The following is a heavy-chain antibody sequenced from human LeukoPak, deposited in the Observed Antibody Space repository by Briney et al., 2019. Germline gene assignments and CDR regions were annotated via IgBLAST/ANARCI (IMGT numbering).Heavy chain of an antibody. Sequence: GESLKISCKGSGFSFTSYWIAWVRQRPGKGLEWMGIIYSGDSECRYSPSFQGQVTFSADKSISTAYLPWTRLKASDTAMYYCARPCERGRLDAFDLWGQGTMVTVSS. V-gene: IGHV5-51*01. CDR3: ARPCERGRLDAFDL. D-gene: IGHD3-16*01. CDR1: GFSFTSYW. CDR2: IYSGDSEC. J-gene: IGHJ3*01.